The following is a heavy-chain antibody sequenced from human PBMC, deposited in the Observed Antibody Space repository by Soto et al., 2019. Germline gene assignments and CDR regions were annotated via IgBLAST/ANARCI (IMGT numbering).Heavy chain of an antibody. V-gene: IGHV3-23*01. J-gene: IGHJ4*02. D-gene: IGHD2-15*01. Sequence: LRLSCAASGFTFSSYAMGWVRQGPGKGLEWVAVVSIGGSTHYADSVRGRFTISRDNSKNTLSLQMSSLTAEDTAVYFCAKRRGAGGHFDYWGQGALVTVSS. CDR3: AKRRGAGGHFDY. CDR2: VSIGGST. CDR1: GFTFSSYA.